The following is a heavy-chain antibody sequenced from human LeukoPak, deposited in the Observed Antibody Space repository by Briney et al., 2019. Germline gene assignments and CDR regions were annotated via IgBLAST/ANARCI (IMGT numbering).Heavy chain of an antibody. V-gene: IGHV4-59*08. CDR2: VYYSGST. Sequence: SETLSLTCTVSGGSINYYYWSGIRQPPGKGLEWIGYVYYSGSTNYNPSLKTRLHLSVDTSKNRFSLKLSSVTAADTAVYYCASSPRLTTSWFLFDSWGHGTLVTVSS. CDR1: GGSINYYY. CDR3: ASSPRLTTSWFLFDS. J-gene: IGHJ5*01. D-gene: IGHD2-2*01.